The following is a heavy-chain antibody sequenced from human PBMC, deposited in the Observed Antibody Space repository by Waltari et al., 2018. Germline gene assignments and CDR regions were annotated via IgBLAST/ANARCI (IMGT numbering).Heavy chain of an antibody. D-gene: IGHD2-15*01. CDR2: FFYGGNT. CDR1: GGPINTANYY. CDR3: ARVGYCNGDNCFVYFYYAMDV. Sequence: QLPLQESGPGLVRPSETLSLTCTVSGGPINTANYYWPWIRQPPGKGLEWVGSFFYGGNTYYNPSLKSRVTISVDTSKERFSLRVNSVTAADTAIYYCARVGYCNGDNCFVYFYYAMDVWGPGTTVTVSS. V-gene: IGHV4-39*07. J-gene: IGHJ6*02.